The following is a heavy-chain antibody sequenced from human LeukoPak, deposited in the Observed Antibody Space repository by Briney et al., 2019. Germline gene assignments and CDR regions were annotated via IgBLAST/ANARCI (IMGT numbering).Heavy chain of an antibody. CDR3: ARGTKSGVGHMPDAFDI. V-gene: IGHV4-39*07. D-gene: IGHD1-26*01. Sequence: SETLSLTCTVSGGSISSSSYYWGWIRQPPGKGLEWIGSIYYSGSTYYNPSLKSRVTISVDTSKNQFSLKLSSVTAADTAVYYCARGTKSGVGHMPDAFDIWGQGTMVTVSS. CDR2: IYYSGST. J-gene: IGHJ3*02. CDR1: GGSISSSSYY.